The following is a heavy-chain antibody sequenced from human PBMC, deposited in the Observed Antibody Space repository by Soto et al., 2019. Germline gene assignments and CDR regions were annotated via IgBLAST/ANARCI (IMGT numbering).Heavy chain of an antibody. CDR2: IIPIFGTA. J-gene: IGHJ5*02. V-gene: IGHV1-69*06. D-gene: IGHD6-13*01. CDR1: GGTFSSYA. CDR3: ARARSVPGIAAAANWFDP. Sequence: SVKVSCKASGGTFSSYAISWVRQASGQGLEWMGGIIPIFGTANYAQKFQGRVTITADKSTSTAYMELSSLRSEDTAVYYCARARSVPGIAAAANWFDPWGQGTLVTVSS.